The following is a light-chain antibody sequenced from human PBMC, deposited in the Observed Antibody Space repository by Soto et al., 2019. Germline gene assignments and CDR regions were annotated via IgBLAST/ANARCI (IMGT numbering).Light chain of an antibody. V-gene: IGKV1-17*01. Sequence: DIQMTQSPSSLSASLLDRVTITCRASQGIRNDLGWYQQKPGKAPKLLIFAASSLQSGVPSRFSGSRSGPDFTLTISRLEPEDFAVYFCQEYGSSPRTFGQGTKVDIK. J-gene: IGKJ1*01. CDR1: QGIRND. CDR2: AAS. CDR3: QEYGSSPRT.